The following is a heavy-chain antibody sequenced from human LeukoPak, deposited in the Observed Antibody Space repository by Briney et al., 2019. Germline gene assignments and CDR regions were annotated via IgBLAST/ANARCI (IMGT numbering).Heavy chain of an antibody. V-gene: IGHV3-21*01. CDR2: ISSSSSYI. D-gene: IGHD3-10*01. Sequence: GGSLRLSCAASGFTFSSYEMNWVRQAPGKGLEWVSSISSSSSYIYYAGSVKGRFTISRDNAKNSLYLQMNSLRAEDTAVYYCARDFPDKYGSGNAFDIWGQGTMVTVSS. CDR3: ARDFPDKYGSGNAFDI. CDR1: GFTFSSYE. J-gene: IGHJ3*02.